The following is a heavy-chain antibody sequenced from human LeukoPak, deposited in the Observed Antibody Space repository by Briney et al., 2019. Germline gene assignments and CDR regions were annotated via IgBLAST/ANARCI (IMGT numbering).Heavy chain of an antibody. J-gene: IGHJ4*02. Sequence: GGSLRLSCAASGFTFSSYSMNWVRQAPGKGLDWVSSISSGSTYIYYADSVKGRFTISRDNAKNSLYLQMNSLRAEDTAVYYCARLGYCSGGSCSSFDYWGQGTLVTVSS. CDR3: ARLGYCSGGSCSSFDY. CDR1: GFTFSSYS. V-gene: IGHV3-21*01. D-gene: IGHD2-15*01. CDR2: ISSGSTYI.